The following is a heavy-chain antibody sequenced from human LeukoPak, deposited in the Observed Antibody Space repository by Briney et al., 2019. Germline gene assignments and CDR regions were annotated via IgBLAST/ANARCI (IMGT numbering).Heavy chain of an antibody. Sequence: DSVKLSCTTSGYTFTDYYLHWVRQAPGQGLEWMGWIKYNSGGINYAQKFQDRVSITRDTSINTVYMELSSLRTDDTAVYYCAREPRINMSPDAFDFWGQGTMVTVFS. D-gene: IGHD3-10*02. CDR2: IKYNSGGI. CDR1: GYTFTDYY. J-gene: IGHJ3*01. CDR3: AREPRINMSPDAFDF. V-gene: IGHV1-2*02.